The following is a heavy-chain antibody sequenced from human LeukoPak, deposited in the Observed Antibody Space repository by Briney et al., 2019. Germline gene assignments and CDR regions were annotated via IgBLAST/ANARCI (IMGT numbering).Heavy chain of an antibody. CDR2: ISYDGSNK. Sequence: GRSLRLSCAASGFTFSSYAMHWVRQAPGKGLEWVAVISYDGSNKYYADSVKGRFTISRDNSKNTLYLQMNSLRAEDTAVYYCAKEGYCSSTSCLDYWGQGTLVTVSS. J-gene: IGHJ4*02. V-gene: IGHV3-30-3*01. D-gene: IGHD2-2*01. CDR1: GFTFSSYA. CDR3: AKEGYCSSTSCLDY.